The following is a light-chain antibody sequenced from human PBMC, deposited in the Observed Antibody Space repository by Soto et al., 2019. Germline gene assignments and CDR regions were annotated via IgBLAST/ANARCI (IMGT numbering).Light chain of an antibody. Sequence: TQSPATLSLSPGGRATLSCRASQSISCTLPWYQQKPGQAPRLLIYGASTRAAGIPDRFSGSGSGTDFTLTISRFESEDFTGYYSHHSAYSPQPSGQRTKAAIK. CDR3: HHSAYSPQP. CDR1: QSISCT. V-gene: IGKV3D-15*01. J-gene: IGKJ1*01. CDR2: GAS.